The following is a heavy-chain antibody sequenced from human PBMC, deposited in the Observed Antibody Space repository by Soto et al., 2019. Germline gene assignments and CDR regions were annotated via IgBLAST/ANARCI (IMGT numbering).Heavy chain of an antibody. J-gene: IGHJ5*02. Sequence: ASVKVSCKTSGYSFTDYFIHWVRQAPGQGLEWMGIINPNADTTNYAQKFQGRVTITRDTSASTAYMELSSLRSEDTAVYYCARGVGSGSYYNQYNWFDPWG. V-gene: IGHV1-46*01. CDR1: GYSFTDYF. CDR2: INPNADTT. D-gene: IGHD3-10*01. CDR3: ARGVGSGSYYNQYNWFDP.